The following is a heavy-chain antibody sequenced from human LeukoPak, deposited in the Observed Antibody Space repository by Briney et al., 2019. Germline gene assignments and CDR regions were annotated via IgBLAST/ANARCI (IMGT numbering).Heavy chain of an antibody. CDR2: ISYDGSNK. V-gene: IGHV3-30*18. CDR1: GFTFSSYG. CDR3: AKDSEVVAAFDY. J-gene: IGHJ4*02. Sequence: PGRSLRLSCAASGFTFSSYGMHWVRQAPGKGLEWVAVISYDGSNKYYAGSVKGRFTISRDNSKNTLYLQMNSLRAEDTAVYYCAKDSEVVAAFDYWGQGTLVTVSS. D-gene: IGHD2-15*01.